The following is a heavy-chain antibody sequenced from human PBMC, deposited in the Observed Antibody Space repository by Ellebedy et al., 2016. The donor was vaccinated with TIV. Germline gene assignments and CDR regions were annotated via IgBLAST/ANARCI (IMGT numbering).Heavy chain of an antibody. CDR3: ARDRVPDYYDSSGYAPFDY. CDR1: GFTFSSYF. V-gene: IGHV3-74*01. D-gene: IGHD3-22*01. J-gene: IGHJ4*02. Sequence: HTGGSLRLSCAASGFTFSSYFMHWVRQAPGKGLEWVARLNSAGRSGDYAASVKGRFTISRDNTRNTLHLQMNSLTADDTAVYFCARDRVPDYYDSSGYAPFDYWGQGVLVTVSS. CDR2: LNSAGRSG.